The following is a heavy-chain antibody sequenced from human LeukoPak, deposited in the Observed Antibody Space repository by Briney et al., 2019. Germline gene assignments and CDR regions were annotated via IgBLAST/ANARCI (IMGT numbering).Heavy chain of an antibody. CDR1: GFTFSSYD. D-gene: IGHD4-17*01. CDR2: ISGSGGST. J-gene: IGHJ4*01. CDR3: ARRRAEDYNDFVHFDF. Sequence: GGSLRLSCAASGFTFSSYDMNWVRQAPGMGLEWVSRISGSGGSTYYADSVKGRFALSRGNSKNTLYLQMNSLRAEDTAIYYCARRRAEDYNDFVHFDFWGHGTLVTVSS. V-gene: IGHV3-23*01.